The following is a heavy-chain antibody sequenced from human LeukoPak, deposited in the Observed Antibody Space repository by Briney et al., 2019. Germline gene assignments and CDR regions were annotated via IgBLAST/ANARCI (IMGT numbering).Heavy chain of an antibody. CDR3: AKDPLGYYFDY. CDR2: ISGSGGST. V-gene: IGHV3-23*01. CDR1: GFTFSSYS. J-gene: IGHJ4*02. Sequence: GGSLRLSCAASGFTFSSYSMNWVRQAPGKGLEWVSAISGSGGSTYYADSVKGRFTISRDNSKNTLYLQMNSLRAEDTAVYYCAKDPLGYYFDYWGQGTLVTVSS.